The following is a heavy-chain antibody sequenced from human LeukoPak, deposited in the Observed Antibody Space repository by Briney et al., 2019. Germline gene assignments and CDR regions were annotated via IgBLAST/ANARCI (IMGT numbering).Heavy chain of an antibody. Sequence: GRSLRLSCAASGFTFSSYAMHWVRQAPGKGLEWVAVISYDGSNKYYADSVKGRFTISRDNSKNTLYLQMNSLRAEDTAVYYCARETVAFDYWGQGTLVTVSS. CDR1: GFTFSSYA. V-gene: IGHV3-30*04. CDR3: ARETVAFDY. J-gene: IGHJ4*02. D-gene: IGHD2-15*01. CDR2: ISYDGSNK.